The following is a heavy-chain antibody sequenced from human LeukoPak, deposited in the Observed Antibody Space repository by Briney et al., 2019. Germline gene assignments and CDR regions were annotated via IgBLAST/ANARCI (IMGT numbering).Heavy chain of an antibody. CDR3: TRGGRYEPFDS. CDR1: GYSFNTYW. V-gene: IGHV5-51*01. Sequence: GESLKISCKGSGYSFNTYWIAWVRLMPGKGLEWMGMIYPADSDTTYSPSFQGQVTISADKSISTSDLQWSSLKASDSAMYYCTRGGRYEPFDSWGQGTLVTVSS. D-gene: IGHD3-16*01. CDR2: IYPADSDT. J-gene: IGHJ4*02.